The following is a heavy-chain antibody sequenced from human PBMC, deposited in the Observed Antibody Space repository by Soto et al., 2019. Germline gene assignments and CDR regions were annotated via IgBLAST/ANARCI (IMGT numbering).Heavy chain of an antibody. CDR1: GFTFSSYG. CDR2: IWYDGSNK. Sequence: GGSLRLSCAASGFTFSSYGMHWVRQAPGKGLEWVAVIWYDGSNKYYADSVKGRFTISRDNSKNTLYLQMNSLRAEDTAVYYCAREPGNYYYYYGMDVWGHGTPVTVSS. CDR3: AREPGNYYYYYGMDV. J-gene: IGHJ6*01. V-gene: IGHV3-33*01. D-gene: IGHD6-13*01.